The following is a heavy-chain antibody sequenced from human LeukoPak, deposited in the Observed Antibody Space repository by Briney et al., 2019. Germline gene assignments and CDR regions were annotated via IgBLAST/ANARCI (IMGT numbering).Heavy chain of an antibody. D-gene: IGHD4-23*01. CDR1: GYTFTSYG. Sequence: GASVKVSCKASGYTFTSYGISWVRQAPGQGLEWMGWISAYNGNTNYAQKLQGRVTMTTDTSTSTAYMELRSLRSDDTAVYYCARETTVVTLSGLGCWGQGTLVTVSS. V-gene: IGHV1-18*01. CDR2: ISAYNGNT. CDR3: ARETTVVTLSGLGC. J-gene: IGHJ4*02.